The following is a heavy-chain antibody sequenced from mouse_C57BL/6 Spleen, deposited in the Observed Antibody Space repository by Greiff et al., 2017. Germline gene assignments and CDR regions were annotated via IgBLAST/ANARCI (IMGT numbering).Heavy chain of an antibody. CDR1: GYTFTSYW. J-gene: IGHJ3*01. Sequence: QVQLQQPGAELVMPGASVKLSCKASGYTFTSYWMHWVKQRPGQGLEWIGEIDPSDSYPNYNQKFKGKTTLTVDKSSSTAYMPLSSLTSDDSAVFYCAGSRDYGNTWFADWGQGTLVTVSS. V-gene: IGHV1-69*01. D-gene: IGHD2-1*01. CDR3: AGSRDYGNTWFAD. CDR2: IDPSDSYP.